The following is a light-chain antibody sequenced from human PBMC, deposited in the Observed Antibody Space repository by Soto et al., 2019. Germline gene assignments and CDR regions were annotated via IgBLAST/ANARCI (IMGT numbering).Light chain of an antibody. CDR2: DVS. CDR1: ISDVGGYNF. Sequence: QSALTQPASVSGSPGQSITISCTGTISDVGGYNFVSWYQQYPGKAPKLMICDVSNRPSGVSNRFSGSKSGNTASLTISGLQAEDEADYYCSSFTGSNYVFGTGTKGHR. CDR3: SSFTGSNYV. J-gene: IGLJ1*01. V-gene: IGLV2-14*03.